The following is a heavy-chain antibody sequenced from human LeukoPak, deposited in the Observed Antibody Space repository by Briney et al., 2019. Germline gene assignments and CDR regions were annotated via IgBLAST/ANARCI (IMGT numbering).Heavy chain of an antibody. Sequence: GESLKISCKGSGFSFSSYWISWVRQMPGKGLGWMGRIDPSESYINYGPSFQGDVTTSADKSISTAFLQWSSLKASDTAMYYCARRKYYYGSGSYSTLFDIWGQGTMVTVSS. J-gene: IGHJ3*02. V-gene: IGHV5-10-1*01. CDR3: ARRKYYYGSGSYSTLFDI. D-gene: IGHD3-10*01. CDR2: IDPSESYI. CDR1: GFSFSSYW.